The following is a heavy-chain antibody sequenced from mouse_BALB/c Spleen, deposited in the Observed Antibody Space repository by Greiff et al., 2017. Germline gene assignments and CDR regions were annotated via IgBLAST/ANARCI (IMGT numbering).Heavy chain of an antibody. CDR2: INPSTGYT. V-gene: IGHV1S26*01. Sequence: VQVVESGAELVKPGASVKMSCKASGYTFTSYWMHWVKQRPGQGLEWIGYINPSTGYTEYNQKFKDKATLTADKSSSTAYMQLSSLTSEDSAVYYCARWGTTAWFAYWGQGTLVTVSA. J-gene: IGHJ3*01. D-gene: IGHD1-1*01. CDR1: GYTFTSYW. CDR3: ARWGTTAWFAY.